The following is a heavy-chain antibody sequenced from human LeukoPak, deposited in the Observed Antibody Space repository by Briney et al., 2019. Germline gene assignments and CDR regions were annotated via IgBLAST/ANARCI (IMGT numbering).Heavy chain of an antibody. J-gene: IGHJ4*02. CDR3: ARGMDYFDY. Sequence: PSETLSLTCTVSGGSISSYYWSWIRQPPGKGLEWIGYIYYSGSTNYNPPLKSGVTISVDTSKTQFSLKLSSVTAADTAVYYCARGMDYFDYWGQGTLVTVSS. V-gene: IGHV4-59*01. CDR2: IYYSGST. CDR1: GGSISSYY. D-gene: IGHD2-2*03.